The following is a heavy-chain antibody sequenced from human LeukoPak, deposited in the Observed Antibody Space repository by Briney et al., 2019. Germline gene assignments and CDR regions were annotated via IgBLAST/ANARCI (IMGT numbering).Heavy chain of an antibody. CDR1: GYTFTSYY. CDR2: INPSGGST. D-gene: IGHD3-10*01. Sequence: ASVKVSCKASGYTFTSYYMHWVRQAPGQGLEWMGIINPSGGSTSYAQKFQGRVTITRDMSTSTAYMELSSLRSEDTAVYYCAAETMVRGVILVYWGQGTLVTVSS. CDR3: AAETMVRGVILVY. J-gene: IGHJ4*02. V-gene: IGHV1-46*01.